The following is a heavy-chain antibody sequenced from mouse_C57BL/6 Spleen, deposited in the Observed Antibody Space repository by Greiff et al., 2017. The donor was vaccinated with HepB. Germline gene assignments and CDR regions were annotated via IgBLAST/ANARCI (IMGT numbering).Heavy chain of an antibody. Sequence: VQGVESGAELVMPGASVKLSCKASGYTFTSYWMHWVKQRPGQGLEWIGEIDPSDSYTNYNQKFKGKSTLTVDKSSSTAYMQLSSLTSEDSAVYYCARGTAQAPYYAMDYWGQGTSVTVSS. CDR1: GYTFTSYW. D-gene: IGHD3-1*01. CDR2: IDPSDSYT. J-gene: IGHJ4*01. CDR3: ARGTAQAPYYAMDY. V-gene: IGHV1-69*01.